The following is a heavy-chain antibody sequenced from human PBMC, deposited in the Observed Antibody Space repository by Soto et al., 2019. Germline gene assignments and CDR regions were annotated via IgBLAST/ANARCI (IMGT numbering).Heavy chain of an antibody. CDR2: IYYSGST. CDR3: ARXRXDGSRLDP. J-gene: IGHJ5*02. Sequence: QVQLQESGPGLVKPSQTLSLTCTVSGGSISSGDYYWSWIRQPPGKGLEWIGYIYYSGSTYYNPSLKSXXXXXXXTXXXQXXXXXXXXTXXXXXXXYXARXRXDGSRLDPWGQGTLVTVSS. V-gene: IGHV4-30-4*01. CDR1: GGSISSGDYY. D-gene: IGHD6-13*01.